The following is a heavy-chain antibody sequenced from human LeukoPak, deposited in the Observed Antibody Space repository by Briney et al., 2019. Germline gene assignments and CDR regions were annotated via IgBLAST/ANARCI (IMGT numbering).Heavy chain of an antibody. CDR1: GFTFDDYA. CDR3: AKDIYAAASPLGY. CDR2: ISWNSGSI. Sequence: PGGSLRLSCAASGFTFDDYAMHWVRQAPGKGLEWVSGISWNSGSIGYADSVKGRFTISRDNAKNSLYLQMNSLRAEDTALYYCAKDIYAAASPLGYWGQGTPVTVSS. V-gene: IGHV3-9*01. J-gene: IGHJ4*02. D-gene: IGHD2-2*01.